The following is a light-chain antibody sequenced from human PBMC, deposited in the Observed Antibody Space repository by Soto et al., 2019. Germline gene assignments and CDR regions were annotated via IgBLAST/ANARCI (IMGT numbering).Light chain of an antibody. CDR2: DAS. CDR1: QSVSSY. Sequence: EIVLTQSPATLSLSPGERATLSCRASQSVSSYLAWYHQKPGQAPRLLIYDASNRATGIPPRFSGSGSGTDFTLTISSLEPEDFAVYYCQQRRSWPLTFGGGTKVEIK. CDR3: QQRRSWPLT. V-gene: IGKV3-11*01. J-gene: IGKJ4*01.